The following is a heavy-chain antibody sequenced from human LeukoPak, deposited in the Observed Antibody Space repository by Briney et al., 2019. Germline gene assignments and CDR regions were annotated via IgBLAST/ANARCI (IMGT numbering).Heavy chain of an antibody. Sequence: GGSLRLSCAASGFTFSSYAMHWVRQAPGKGLEWVAVISYDGSNKYYADSVKGRFTISRDNSKNTLYLQMNSLRAEDTAVYYCARSIIHLRGDAFDIWGQGTMVTVSS. V-gene: IGHV3-30*04. J-gene: IGHJ3*02. CDR3: ARSIIHLRGDAFDI. CDR1: GFTFSSYA. D-gene: IGHD3-16*01. CDR2: ISYDGSNK.